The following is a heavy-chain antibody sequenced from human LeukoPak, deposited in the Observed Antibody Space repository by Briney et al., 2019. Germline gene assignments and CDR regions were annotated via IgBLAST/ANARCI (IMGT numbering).Heavy chain of an antibody. CDR3: ARGGRVVAAPKLVGY. Sequence: ASVKVSCKASGYTFTSYDINWVRQASGQGLEWMGWMSPKSANTGYAQKFQGRVTITRDTSISTAYMELSRLRSDDTAVYYCARGGRVVAAPKLVGYWGQGTLVTVSS. CDR2: MSPKSANT. J-gene: IGHJ4*02. V-gene: IGHV1-8*03. CDR1: GYTFTSYD. D-gene: IGHD2-15*01.